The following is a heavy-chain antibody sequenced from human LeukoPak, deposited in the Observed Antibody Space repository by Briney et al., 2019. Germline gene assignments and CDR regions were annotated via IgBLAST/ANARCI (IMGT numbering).Heavy chain of an antibody. CDR2: ISGSGGST. J-gene: IGHJ4*02. V-gene: IGHV3-23*01. CDR3: AKAMTTVSSMYSDY. CDR1: GFTFSSYA. D-gene: IGHD4-17*01. Sequence: GGSLRLSCAASGFTFSSYAMSWVRQAPGKGLEWVSAISGSGGSTYYADSVEGRFTISRDNSKNTLYLQMNSLRAEDTAVYYCAKAMTTVSSMYSDYWGQGTLVTVSS.